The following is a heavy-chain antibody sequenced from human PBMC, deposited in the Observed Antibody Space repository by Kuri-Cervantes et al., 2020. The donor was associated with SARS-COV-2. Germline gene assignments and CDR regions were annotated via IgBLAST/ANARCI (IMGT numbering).Heavy chain of an antibody. CDR3: ARELGGGSV. J-gene: IGHJ4*02. CDR1: GFTFSSYS. V-gene: IGHV3-21*01. D-gene: IGHD2-15*01. CDR2: ISSSSSYI. Sequence: GESLKISCAASGFTFSSYSMNWVRQAPGKGLEWVSPISSSSSYIYYADSVKGRFTISRDNAKNSLYLQMNSLRAEDTAVYYCARELGGGSVWGQGTPVTVSS.